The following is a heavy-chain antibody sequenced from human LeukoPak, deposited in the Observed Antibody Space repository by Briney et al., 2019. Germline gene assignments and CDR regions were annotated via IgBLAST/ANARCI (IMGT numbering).Heavy chain of an antibody. CDR3: ARVFSSGYINFDY. J-gene: IGHJ4*02. V-gene: IGHV4-4*02. CDR1: GGSISSSNW. Sequence: SGTLSLTCAVSGGSISSSNWWSWVRQPPGKGLEWIGEIYHSGSTNYNPSPKSRVTISVDTSKNQFSLKLSSVTAADTAVYYCARVFSSGYINFDYWGQGTLVTVSS. D-gene: IGHD3-22*01. CDR2: IYHSGST.